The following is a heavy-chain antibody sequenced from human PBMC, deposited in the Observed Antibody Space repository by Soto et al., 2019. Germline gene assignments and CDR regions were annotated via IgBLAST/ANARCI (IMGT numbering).Heavy chain of an antibody. J-gene: IGHJ4*02. CDR3: TTSRDYDFWSGYSPYYFDY. D-gene: IGHD3-3*01. Sequence: EVQLVESGGGLVKPGGSLRLSCAASGFTFSNAWMNWVRQAPWKGLEWVGRIKSKTDGGTTDYAAPVKGRFTISRDDSKNTLYLQMNSLKTEDTAVYYCTTSRDYDFWSGYSPYYFDYWGQGTLVTVSS. CDR2: IKSKTDGGTT. CDR1: GFTFSNAW. V-gene: IGHV3-15*07.